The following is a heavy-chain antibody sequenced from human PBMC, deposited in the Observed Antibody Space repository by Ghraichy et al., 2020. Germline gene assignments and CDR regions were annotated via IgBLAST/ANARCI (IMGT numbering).Heavy chain of an antibody. J-gene: IGHJ4*02. V-gene: IGHV3-48*02. CDR1: GFTFSSYS. CDR2: ISSSSSTI. Sequence: GGSLRLSCAASGFTFSSYSMNWVRQAPGKGLEWVSYISSSSSTIYYADSVKGRFTISRDNAKNSLYLQMNSLRDEDTAVYYCARDYGRYDSSGYFDYWGQGTLVTVSS. CDR3: ARDYGRYDSSGYFDY. D-gene: IGHD3-22*01.